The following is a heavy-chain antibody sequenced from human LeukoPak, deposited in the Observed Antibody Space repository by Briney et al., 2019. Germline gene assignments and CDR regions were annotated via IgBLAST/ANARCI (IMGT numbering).Heavy chain of an antibody. CDR3: ARDRDWNFDY. J-gene: IGHJ4*02. V-gene: IGHV3-30*02. Sequence: PGGSLRLSCAASGFTFSSYGMHWVRQAPGKGLEWVAFIRYDGSNKYYADSVKGRFTISRGNSKNTLYLQMNSLRADDTAVYYCARDRDWNFDYWGQGTLVTVSS. D-gene: IGHD3/OR15-3a*01. CDR2: IRYDGSNK. CDR1: GFTFSSYG.